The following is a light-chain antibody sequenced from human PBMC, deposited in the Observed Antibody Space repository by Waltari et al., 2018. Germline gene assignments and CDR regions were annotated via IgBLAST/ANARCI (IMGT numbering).Light chain of an antibody. Sequence: DIQMTQSPSAVSASAGDRITITVRASQSINSQLHWYQQRPGRAPRVLIYGASNLETGVPSRYSGSGSGTDFTLTIRGLKPEDVATYLCQQTYTTPPVTFGAGTKVEIK. V-gene: IGKV1-39*01. CDR3: QQTYTTPPVT. J-gene: IGKJ4*01. CDR2: GAS. CDR1: QSINSQ.